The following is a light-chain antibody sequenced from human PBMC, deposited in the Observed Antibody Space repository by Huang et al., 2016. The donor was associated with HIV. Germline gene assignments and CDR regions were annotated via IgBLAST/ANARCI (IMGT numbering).Light chain of an antibody. Sequence: VLTQSPGTLSLSPGERATLSCRASQSVRSSSLAWYQQKPGQSPRLLIFGASNRATAIPDRFSGSGSATDFTLTISRLEPEDFAVYYGQQYGSSPLTFGGGTKVEIK. CDR3: QQYGSSPLT. CDR1: QSVRSSS. CDR2: GAS. J-gene: IGKJ4*01. V-gene: IGKV3-20*01.